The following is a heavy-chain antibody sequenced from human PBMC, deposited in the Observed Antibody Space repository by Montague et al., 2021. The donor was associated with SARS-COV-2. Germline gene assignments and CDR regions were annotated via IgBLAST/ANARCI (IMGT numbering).Heavy chain of an antibody. D-gene: IGHD3-10*01. J-gene: IGHJ6*02. Sequence: SETLSLTCAVYGGSLSGYYWSWIRQPPEKGLEWIAEINHSANTXXXPSXXXPVTISIDTSKNQFSLKMTSVTAADTATYYCASGIYPSGSYYNRYYYGLNIWGPGTTVIVSS. V-gene: IGHV4-34*01. CDR3: ASGIYPSGSYYNRYYYGLNI. CDR1: GGSLSGYY. CDR2: INHSANT.